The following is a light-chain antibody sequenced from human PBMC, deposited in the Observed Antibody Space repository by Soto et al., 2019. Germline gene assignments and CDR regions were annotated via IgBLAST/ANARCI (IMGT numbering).Light chain of an antibody. CDR1: YSDIGAFDS. J-gene: IGLJ1*01. CDR2: GVN. CDR3: TSYTKDTTYV. Sequence: ALTQPASVSGSPGQSITVSCTGTYSDIGAFDSVSWYQHHPGRAPKLLIFGVNRRPSGISYRFSASKSGNTASLTISGLQAEDEADYYCTSYTKDTTYVFGTGTKVTVL. V-gene: IGLV2-14*01.